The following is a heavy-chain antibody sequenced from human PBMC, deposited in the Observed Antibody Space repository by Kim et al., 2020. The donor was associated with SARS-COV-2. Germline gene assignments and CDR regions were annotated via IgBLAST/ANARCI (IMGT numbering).Heavy chain of an antibody. CDR1: GFTFSNYA. CDR3: VKDRGIRIAGWGSLGFFDY. Sequence: GGSLRLSCEASGFTFSNYAMSWVRQAPGKGLEWVSLISGSGGMTYSADSVRGRFTVSRDNFKNTLYLQMNSLRAGDTAIYYCVKDRGIRIAGWGSLGFFDYWGQGILVTVSS. J-gene: IGHJ4*02. V-gene: IGHV3-23*01. CDR2: ISGSGGMT. D-gene: IGHD3-10*01.